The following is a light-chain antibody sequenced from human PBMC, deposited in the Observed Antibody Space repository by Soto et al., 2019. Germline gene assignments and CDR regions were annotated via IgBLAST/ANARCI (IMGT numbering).Light chain of an antibody. CDR3: KQYSKLPIP. CDR1: ESVSRN. J-gene: IGKJ4*01. Sequence: IVMTQSPSTLSVTPGERATLSCRASESVSRNLAWYQQKPGQAPRLLIYGASIRDTDIPVRFSGSGSGTEFILTISSLQSEDFAVYYSKQYSKLPIPFGGG. V-gene: IGKV3-15*01. CDR2: GAS.